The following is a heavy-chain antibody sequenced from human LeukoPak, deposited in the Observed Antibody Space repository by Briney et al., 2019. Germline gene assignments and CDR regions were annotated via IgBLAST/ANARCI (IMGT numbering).Heavy chain of an antibody. V-gene: IGHV4-4*07. J-gene: IGHJ1*01. Sequence: SETLSLTCTVSGGSISSYYWSWIRQPAGKGLEWIGRIYTSGSTNYNPSLKSRVTMSVDTSKNKFSLKLSSVTAADTAVYYCAREQWLPTEYFQHWGQGTLVTVSS. CDR2: IYTSGST. D-gene: IGHD6-19*01. CDR1: GGSISSYY. CDR3: AREQWLPTEYFQH.